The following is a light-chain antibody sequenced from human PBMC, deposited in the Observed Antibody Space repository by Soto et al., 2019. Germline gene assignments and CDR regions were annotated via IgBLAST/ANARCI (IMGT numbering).Light chain of an antibody. V-gene: IGKV3-20*01. J-gene: IGKJ1*01. Sequence: EVVLTQSPGTLSLSPGERATLSCRASQSLNRNYLAWYQRKPGQPPRLLMYGAFNRSTDIPARFSGSVSGTDFTLTITRLEPEDFAVYYCQQYESSPPTFGLGTKVEF. CDR2: GAF. CDR1: QSLNRNY. CDR3: QQYESSPPT.